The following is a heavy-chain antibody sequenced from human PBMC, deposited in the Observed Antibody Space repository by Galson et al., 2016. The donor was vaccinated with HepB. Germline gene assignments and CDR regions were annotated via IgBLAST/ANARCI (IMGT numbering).Heavy chain of an antibody. CDR3: ARANSGWVAYDF. D-gene: IGHD6-19*01. J-gene: IGHJ4*02. V-gene: IGHV3-23*01. Sequence: SLRLSCAASGFTFSSYAMNWVRQVSDKGLEWVVVVSGGSAYTYYADSVKGRFTIFRDNSKGTLYLQMNSLRVADTAVHYCARANSGWVAYDFWGQGTLITVSS. CDR1: GFTFSSYA. CDR2: VSGGSAYT.